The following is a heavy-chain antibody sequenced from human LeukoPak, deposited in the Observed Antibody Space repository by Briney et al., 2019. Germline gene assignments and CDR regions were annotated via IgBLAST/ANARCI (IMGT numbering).Heavy chain of an antibody. CDR3: ARSSSGWYSEAFDI. V-gene: IGHV3-20*04. CDR1: GFTFDDYG. Sequence: PGGSLRLSCAASGFTFDDYGMSWVRQAPGKGLEWVSGINWNGGSAGYADSVKGRFTISRDNAKNSLYLQMNSLRAEDTALYYCARSSSGWYSEAFDIWGQGTMVTVSS. CDR2: INWNGGSA. J-gene: IGHJ3*02. D-gene: IGHD6-19*01.